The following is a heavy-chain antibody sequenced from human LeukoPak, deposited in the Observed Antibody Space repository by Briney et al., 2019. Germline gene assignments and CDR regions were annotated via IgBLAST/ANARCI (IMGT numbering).Heavy chain of an antibody. CDR2: INSDGINT. D-gene: IGHD1-1*01. V-gene: IGHV3-74*01. Sequence: GGSLRLSCAASGFTFSNYWMHWVRQAPGKGLVWVSRINSDGINTSYADSVKGRFTISRDNAKNSLYLQMNSLRAEDTAVYYCARDLEPHYYFDLWGRGTLVTVSS. CDR1: GFTFSNYW. J-gene: IGHJ2*01. CDR3: ARDLEPHYYFDL.